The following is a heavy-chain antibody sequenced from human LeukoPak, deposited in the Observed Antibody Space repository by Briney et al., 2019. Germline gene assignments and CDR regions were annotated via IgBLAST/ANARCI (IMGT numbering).Heavy chain of an antibody. CDR3: ARDVLTGDPIVDY. J-gene: IGHJ4*02. Sequence: GGSLRLSCAASAFTFSSYNMNWVRQAPGKGLEWVSSISSTSNYIYYADSVKGRFTISRDNAKSSLYLQMNRLRAEDTAVYFCARDVLTGDPIVDYWGQGTLVSVSS. CDR2: ISSTSNYI. D-gene: IGHD7-27*01. V-gene: IGHV3-21*01. CDR1: AFTFSSYN.